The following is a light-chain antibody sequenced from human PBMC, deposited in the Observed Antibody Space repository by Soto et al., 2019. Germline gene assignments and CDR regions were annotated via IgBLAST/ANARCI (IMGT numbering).Light chain of an antibody. CDR3: QQYGSSPWT. CDR1: QSVSSSY. CDR2: GAS. V-gene: IGKV3-20*01. J-gene: IGKJ1*01. Sequence: EIVLTQSPGTLSLSPGERATLSCRASQSVSSSYLAWYQQKPGQAPRLLIYGASSRATGIPDRFSGSGSGTNFPLTISMLEAEDFAVYYCQQYGSSPWTFGQGTKVDIK.